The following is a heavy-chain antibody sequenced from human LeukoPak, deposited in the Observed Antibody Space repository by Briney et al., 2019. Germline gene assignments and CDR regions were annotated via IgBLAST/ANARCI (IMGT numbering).Heavy chain of an antibody. Sequence: ASVKVSCKASGYTFTGYYMHWLRQAPGQGLEWMGRINPNSGGTNYAQKFQGRVTMTRDTSISTAYMELSRLRSDDTAVYYCARERTSYYYDSSGYYYQGWFDPWGQGTLVTVSS. J-gene: IGHJ5*02. V-gene: IGHV1-2*06. D-gene: IGHD3-22*01. CDR3: ARERTSYYYDSSGYYYQGWFDP. CDR1: GYTFTGYY. CDR2: INPNSGGT.